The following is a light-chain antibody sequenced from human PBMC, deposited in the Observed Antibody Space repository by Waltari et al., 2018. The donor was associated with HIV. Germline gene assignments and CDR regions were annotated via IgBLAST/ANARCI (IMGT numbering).Light chain of an antibody. CDR3: QQHYSTPWT. CDR1: QSVLSSSNNKNY. V-gene: IGKV4-1*01. CDR2: WAS. J-gene: IGKJ1*01. Sequence: DIVMTQSPDFLAVSLGERATINCKSSQSVLSSSNNKNYLSWYQQKPGQPPKLLIYWASTRESGVPDRFSGSGSGTDFTLTISSLQAEDVAVYYCQQHYSTPWTFGQGTKVEIK.